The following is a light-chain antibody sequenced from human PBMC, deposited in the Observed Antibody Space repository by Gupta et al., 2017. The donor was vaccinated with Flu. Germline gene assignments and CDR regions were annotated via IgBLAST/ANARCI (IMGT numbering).Light chain of an antibody. CDR1: SSNFGAGYD. CDR3: QSYDISLSGSV. CDR2: GNS. Sequence: QSMLTQPPSVSGAPGQRLTIPCTGTSSNFGAGYDVHWYQQLPGTAPKLLIYGNSNRASGVPDRFSGSKSGTSASLAITGLQAEDEADYYCQSYDISLSGSVFGGGTKLTVL. V-gene: IGLV1-40*01. J-gene: IGLJ3*02.